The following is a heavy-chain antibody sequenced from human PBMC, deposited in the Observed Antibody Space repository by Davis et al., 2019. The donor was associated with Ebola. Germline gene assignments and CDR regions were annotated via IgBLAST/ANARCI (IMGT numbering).Heavy chain of an antibody. V-gene: IGHV3-7*01. D-gene: IGHD6-13*01. CDR3: ARGPSTGNSFSY. J-gene: IGHJ4*02. CDR1: GFSFSSYW. CDR2: IKQDGSET. Sequence: GESLKISCAASGFSFSSYWMSWVRQAPGKGLEWVANIKQDGSETYYVDSVEGRFTISRDNAKNSLYLQMNSLRAEDTAVYYCARGPSTGNSFSYWGQGTLVTVSS.